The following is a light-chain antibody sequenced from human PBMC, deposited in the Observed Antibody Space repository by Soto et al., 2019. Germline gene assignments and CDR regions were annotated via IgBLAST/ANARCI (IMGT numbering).Light chain of an antibody. CDR3: AAWDDSLSAFYV. J-gene: IGLJ1*01. V-gene: IGLV1-47*01. Sequence: QSALTQPPSASGTPGQRVTISCSGSSSNFGSNYVYWYQQLPGTAPKLLIYRNNQRPSGVPDRFSGSKSGTSASLAIGGLRSEDEADYYCAAWDDSLSAFYVFGTGTKVAVL. CDR1: SSNFGSNY. CDR2: RNN.